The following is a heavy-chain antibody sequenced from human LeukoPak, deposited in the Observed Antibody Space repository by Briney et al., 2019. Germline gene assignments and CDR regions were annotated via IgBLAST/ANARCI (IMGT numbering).Heavy chain of an antibody. CDR1: GYTFTGYY. Sequence: ASVKVSXKASGYTFTGYYMHWMRQAPGQGLEWMGWINPNSGGTKYAQKFQGRVTMTRDTSISTAYMDLSSLRSDDTAVYYCARDSEYSSSWPFDYWGQGTLVTVSS. V-gene: IGHV1-2*02. D-gene: IGHD6-13*01. CDR2: INPNSGGT. CDR3: ARDSEYSSSWPFDY. J-gene: IGHJ4*02.